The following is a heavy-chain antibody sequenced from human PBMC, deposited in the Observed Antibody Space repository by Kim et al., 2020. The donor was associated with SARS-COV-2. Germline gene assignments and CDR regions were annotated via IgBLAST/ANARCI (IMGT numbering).Heavy chain of an antibody. Sequence: GGSLRLSCVASGFNFGEYAMHWVRQAPGKGPEWVSGITWNSATKGYADSVKGRFTISRDNAKKSLYLEMNSLRTEDTALYYCAKDKAGRIWRSWFDPWGQGTLVTVSS. D-gene: IGHD2-15*01. CDR3: AKDKAGRIWRSWFDP. J-gene: IGHJ5*02. CDR1: GFNFGEYA. CDR2: ITWNSATK. V-gene: IGHV3-9*01.